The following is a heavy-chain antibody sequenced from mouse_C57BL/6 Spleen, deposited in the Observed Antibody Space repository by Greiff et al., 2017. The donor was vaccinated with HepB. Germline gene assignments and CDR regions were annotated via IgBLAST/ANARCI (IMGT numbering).Heavy chain of an antibody. D-gene: IGHD2-5*01. CDR1: GFTFSSYA. V-gene: IGHV5-9-1*02. Sequence: VQLKESGEGLVKPGGSLKLSCAASGFTFSSYAMSWVRQTPEKRLEWVAYISSGGDYIYYADTVKGRFTISRDNARNTLYLQMSSLKSEDTAMYYCTREAYYSNYGGGYAMDYWGQGTSVTVSS. CDR2: ISSGGDYI. J-gene: IGHJ4*01. CDR3: TREAYYSNYGGGYAMDY.